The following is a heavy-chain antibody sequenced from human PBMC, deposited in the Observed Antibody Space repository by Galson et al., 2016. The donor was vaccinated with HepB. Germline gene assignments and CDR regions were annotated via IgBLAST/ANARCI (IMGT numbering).Heavy chain of an antibody. Sequence: SLRLSCEASEFTLSSYGINWVRQAPGKGLEWVSSMSRNSDNKYYADSVKGRFSISRDNAKNSLHLQMNSLRAGDTAVYYCARVPNWNDPRFEYWGQGTLITVSS. J-gene: IGHJ4*02. CDR3: ARVPNWNDPRFEY. CDR2: MSRNSDNK. CDR1: EFTLSSYG. D-gene: IGHD1-1*01. V-gene: IGHV3-21*01.